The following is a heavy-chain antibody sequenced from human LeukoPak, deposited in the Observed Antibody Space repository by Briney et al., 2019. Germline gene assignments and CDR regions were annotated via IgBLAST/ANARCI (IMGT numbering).Heavy chain of an antibody. D-gene: IGHD3-3*01. Sequence: ASVKVSCKASGYTFTSHDINWVRQATGQGLEWMGWMNPNSGNTGYTQKFQGRVTMTRNTSISTAYMELSSLRSEDTAVYYCARGHYTSFYDFWSGYISWFDPWGQGTLVTVSS. CDR1: GYTFTSHD. J-gene: IGHJ5*02. CDR2: MNPNSGNT. V-gene: IGHV1-8*02. CDR3: ARGHYTSFYDFWSGYISWFDP.